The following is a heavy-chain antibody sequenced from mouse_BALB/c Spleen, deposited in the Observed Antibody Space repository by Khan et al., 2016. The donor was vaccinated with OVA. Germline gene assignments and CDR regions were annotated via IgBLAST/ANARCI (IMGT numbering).Heavy chain of an antibody. J-gene: IGHJ2*01. CDR1: GYTFTTYW. V-gene: IGHV1-7*01. CDR2: INPTSGYT. CDR3: TRDSIDY. Sequence: QVQLKQSGAERAKPGASVKMSCKASGYTFTTYWMHWVKQRPGQGLEWIGYINPTSGYTDYNEKFKDRATLSANKSSSTAYMQLSSLTSEDSAVYYCTRDSIDYWGQGTTLTVSS.